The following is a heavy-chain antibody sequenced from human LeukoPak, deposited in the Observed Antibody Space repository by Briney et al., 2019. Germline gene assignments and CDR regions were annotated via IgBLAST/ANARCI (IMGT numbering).Heavy chain of an antibody. D-gene: IGHD3-22*01. Sequence: GASVKVSCKASGYTFTSYGISWVRQAPGQGLEWMGWISAYNGNTNYAQKLQGRVTMTTDTSTSTAYMELRSLRSDDTAVYYCARDLLDYYDSSGYYPDSAFDIWGQGTMVTVSS. CDR2: ISAYNGNT. J-gene: IGHJ3*02. CDR3: ARDLLDYYDSSGYYPDSAFDI. V-gene: IGHV1-18*01. CDR1: GYTFTSYG.